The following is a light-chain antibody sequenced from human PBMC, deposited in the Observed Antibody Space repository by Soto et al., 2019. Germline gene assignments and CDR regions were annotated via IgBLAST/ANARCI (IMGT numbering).Light chain of an antibody. CDR3: MQSTQLPPT. CDR1: QSLLHSNGYNY. J-gene: IGKJ5*01. Sequence: DIVMTQSPLSLPVTPGEPASISCRSSQSLLHSNGYNYLDWYLQKPGQSPQLLIYEVSTRVSGVPDRFSGSGSGTDFTLEISRVETDDVGIYYCMQSTQLPPTFGQGTRPEIK. CDR2: EVS. V-gene: IGKV2D-29*02.